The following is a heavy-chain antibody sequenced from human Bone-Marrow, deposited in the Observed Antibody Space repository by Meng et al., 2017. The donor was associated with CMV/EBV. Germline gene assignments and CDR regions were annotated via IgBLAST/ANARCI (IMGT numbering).Heavy chain of an antibody. CDR3: AIEDIVVRPAANYYYYYGMDV. CDR2: IIPIFGTA. D-gene: IGHD2-2*01. CDR1: GGTFSSYA. Sequence: SVKVSCKASGGTFSSYAISWVRQAPGQGLEWMGGIIPIFGTANYAQKFQGRVTITTDESTSTAYMELSSLRSEDTAVYYCAIEDIVVRPAANYYYYYGMDVWGQGTTVTVSS. J-gene: IGHJ6*02. V-gene: IGHV1-69*05.